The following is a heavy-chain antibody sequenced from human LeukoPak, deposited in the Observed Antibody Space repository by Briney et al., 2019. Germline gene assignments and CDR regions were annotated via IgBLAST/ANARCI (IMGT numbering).Heavy chain of an antibody. V-gene: IGHV4-31*03. CDR1: GGSISSGGYY. CDR3: ASLIPSLRYLDY. Sequence: SQTLSLTCTVSGGSISSGGYYWSWIRQHPGKGLEWIGYIYYSETTSYNPSLKRRVTISVDTSKKQFSLKLTSVTAADTAVYYCASLIPSLRYLDYWGQGTLVTVSS. J-gene: IGHJ4*02. CDR2: IYYSETT. D-gene: IGHD4-17*01.